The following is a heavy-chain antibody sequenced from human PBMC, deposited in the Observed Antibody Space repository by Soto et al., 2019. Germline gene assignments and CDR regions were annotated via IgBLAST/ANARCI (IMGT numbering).Heavy chain of an antibody. V-gene: IGHV4-4*02. Sequence: QVQLQESGPGLVKPSGTLSLTCAVSGGSVNNDKWWSWVRQPPGKGLEWIGEIHSSGITNYNPSLKSRASIFVDKFKNQFSVKLTSVTAADTAVYFCAGQWSAGYGAFDPWGQGTLVTVCS. CDR2: IHSSGIT. J-gene: IGHJ5*02. D-gene: IGHD3-9*01. CDR1: GGSVNNDKW. CDR3: AGQWSAGYGAFDP.